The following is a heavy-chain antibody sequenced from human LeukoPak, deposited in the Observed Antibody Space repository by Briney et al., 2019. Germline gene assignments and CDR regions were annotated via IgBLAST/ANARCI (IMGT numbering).Heavy chain of an antibody. CDR3: ARDVYYGSGSPRLDY. V-gene: IGHV3-48*01. J-gene: IGHJ4*02. Sequence: QTGGPLRLSCAASGFTFSDYNMNWVRQVPGKGLESVSYMSRSGDIIYYADSVKGRFTISRDNAKNSLYLQMNSLRAEDTAVYYCARDVYYGSGSPRLDYWGQGTLVTVSS. CDR1: GFTFSDYN. D-gene: IGHD3-10*01. CDR2: MSRSGDII.